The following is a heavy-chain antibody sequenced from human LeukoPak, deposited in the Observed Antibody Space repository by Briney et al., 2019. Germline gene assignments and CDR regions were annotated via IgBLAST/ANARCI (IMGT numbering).Heavy chain of an antibody. CDR3: ARGDDYYDSRVGTAFDI. Sequence: ASVKVSCKASGYTFTSSGISWVRQAPGQGLEWMGWISAYNGNTNYAQKLQGRVTMTTDTSTSTAYMELRSLRSDDTAVYYCARGDDYYDSRVGTAFDIWGQGTMVTVSS. V-gene: IGHV1-18*01. CDR1: GYTFTSSG. CDR2: ISAYNGNT. J-gene: IGHJ3*02. D-gene: IGHD3-22*01.